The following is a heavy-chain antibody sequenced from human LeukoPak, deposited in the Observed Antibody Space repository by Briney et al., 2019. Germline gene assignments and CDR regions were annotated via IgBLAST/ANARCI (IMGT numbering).Heavy chain of an antibody. Sequence: ASVKVSCKASGGTFSSYAISWVRQATGQGLEWMGWMNPNSGNTGYAQKFQGRVTMTRDTSISTAYMELNRLRSEDTAVYYCARAEDLRFFFDYWGQGTLVTVSS. V-gene: IGHV1-8*02. CDR1: GGTFSSYA. CDR2: MNPNSGNT. J-gene: IGHJ4*02. CDR3: ARAEDLRFFFDY. D-gene: IGHD3-3*01.